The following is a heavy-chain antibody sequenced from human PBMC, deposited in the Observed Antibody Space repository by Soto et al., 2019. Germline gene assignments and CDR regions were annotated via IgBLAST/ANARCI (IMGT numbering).Heavy chain of an antibody. Sequence: SETLSLTCTVSGGSISSGGYYWSWIRQHPGKGLEWIGYIYYSGSTYYNPSLKSRVTISVDTSKNQFSLKLSSVTAADTAVYYCARASGARYSSRQNWFDPCGQGTLVTVSS. V-gene: IGHV4-31*03. CDR2: IYYSGST. J-gene: IGHJ5*02. D-gene: IGHD6-13*01. CDR3: ARASGARYSSRQNWFDP. CDR1: GGSISSGGYY.